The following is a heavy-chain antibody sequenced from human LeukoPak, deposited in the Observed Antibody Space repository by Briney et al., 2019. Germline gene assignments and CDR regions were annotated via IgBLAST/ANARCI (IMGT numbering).Heavy chain of an antibody. D-gene: IGHD4-17*01. CDR3: AVYGDYGVSYFDY. Sequence: SETLSLTCTVSGGSIRSSSYYWGWIRQPPGKGLEWIGSIYYSGSTYYNPSLKSRVTISVDTSKNQFSLKLSSVTAADTAVYYCAVYGDYGVSYFDYWGQGTLVTVSS. CDR2: IYYSGST. CDR1: GGSIRSSSYY. J-gene: IGHJ4*02. V-gene: IGHV4-39*01.